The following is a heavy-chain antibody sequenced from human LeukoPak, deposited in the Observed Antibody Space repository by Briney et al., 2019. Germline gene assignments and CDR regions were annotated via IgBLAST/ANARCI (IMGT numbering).Heavy chain of an antibody. J-gene: IGHJ5*02. CDR2: IIPIFGTA. CDR1: GYTFTSYD. V-gene: IGHV1-69*13. Sequence: SVKVSCKASGYTFTSYDINWVRQAPGQGLEWMGGIIPIFGTANYAQKFQGRVTITADESTGTAYMELSSLRSEDTAMYYCVRALLRYCSSTSCYWFDPWGQGTLVTVSS. CDR3: VRALLRYCSSTSCYWFDP. D-gene: IGHD2-2*01.